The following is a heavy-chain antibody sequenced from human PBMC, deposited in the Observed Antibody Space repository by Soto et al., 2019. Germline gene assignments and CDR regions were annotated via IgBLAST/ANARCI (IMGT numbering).Heavy chain of an antibody. D-gene: IGHD3-16*02. CDR3: ASPHLFYDYVWGSYRFDY. CDR1: GYTFTGYY. J-gene: IGHJ4*02. Sequence: GASVKVSCKASGYTFTGYYMHWVRQAPGQGLEWMGWINPNSGGTNYAQKFQGRVTMTRDTSISTAYMELSRLRSDDTAVYYCASPHLFYDYVWGSYRFDYWGQGTLVTVSS. CDR2: INPNSGGT. V-gene: IGHV1-2*02.